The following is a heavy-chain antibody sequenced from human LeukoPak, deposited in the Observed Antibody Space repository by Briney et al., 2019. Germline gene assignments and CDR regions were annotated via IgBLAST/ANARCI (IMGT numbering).Heavy chain of an antibody. D-gene: IGHD3-22*01. J-gene: IGHJ4*02. CDR2: IRSKAYGGTT. Sequence: GGSLRLSCTASGFTFGDYAMSWVRQAPGKGLEWVGFIRSKAYGGTTEYAASVKGRFTISRDDSKSIAYLQMNSLKTEDTAVYYCTRGYYDSSGCSNFDYWGQGTLVTVSS. CDR3: TRGYYDSSGCSNFDY. CDR1: GFTFGDYA. V-gene: IGHV3-49*04.